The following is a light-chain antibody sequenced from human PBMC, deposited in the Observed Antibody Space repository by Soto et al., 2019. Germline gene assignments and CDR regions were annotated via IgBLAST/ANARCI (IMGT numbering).Light chain of an antibody. J-gene: IGLJ2*01. CDR3: CSYAGSSTFGVV. Sequence: QSALTQPASVSGSPGQSITISCTGTSSDVGSYNLVSWYQQHPGKAPKLMIYEVSKRPSGVSNRFSGSKSGNTASLTISGLQAEDEADYYCCSYAGSSTFGVVFGGGTKGPS. V-gene: IGLV2-23*02. CDR1: SSDVGSYNL. CDR2: EVS.